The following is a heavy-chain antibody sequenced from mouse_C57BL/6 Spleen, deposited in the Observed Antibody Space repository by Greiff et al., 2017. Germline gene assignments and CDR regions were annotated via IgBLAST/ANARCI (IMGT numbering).Heavy chain of an antibody. J-gene: IGHJ2*01. V-gene: IGHV1-69*01. CDR3: AIYGNYKDY. D-gene: IGHD2-1*01. Sequence: QVQLQQPGAELVRPGSSVKLSCKASGYTFTSYWMDWVKQRPGQGLEWIGEIDPSDSYTNYNQKFKGKSTLTVDKSSSTAYMQLSRLTSEDSAVYYCAIYGNYKDYWGQGTTLTVSS. CDR1: GYTFTSYW. CDR2: IDPSDSYT.